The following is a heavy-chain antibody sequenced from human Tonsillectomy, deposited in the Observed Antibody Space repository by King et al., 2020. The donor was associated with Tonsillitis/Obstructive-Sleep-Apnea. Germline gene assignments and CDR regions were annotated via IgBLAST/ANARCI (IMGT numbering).Heavy chain of an antibody. V-gene: IGHV4-34*01. CDR1: GGSFSGYY. D-gene: IGHD3-16*02. Sequence: VQLQQWGAGLLKPSETLSLTCAVYGGSFSGYYWSWIRQPPGKGLEWIGEINHSGSTNYNPSLKSRVTISVDTSKNQFSLKLSSVTAADTAVYYCARGDFGELSSKDGNWFDPWGQGTLVTVSS. CDR3: ARGDFGELSSKDGNWFDP. CDR2: INHSGST. J-gene: IGHJ5*02.